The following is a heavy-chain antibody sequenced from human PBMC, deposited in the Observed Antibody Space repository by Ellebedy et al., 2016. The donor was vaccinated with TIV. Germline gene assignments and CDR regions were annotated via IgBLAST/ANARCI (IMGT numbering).Heavy chain of an antibody. Sequence: GGSLRLSCAASGFSFRSYWMSWVRQAPGKGLEWVVSIRQDGNEKDYVASVEGRFTISRDNGKNSLNLKMSTLRAEDTAVYYCAREGAYGDYSQVSFPFDPWGQGTLVTVSS. V-gene: IGHV3-7*01. CDR2: IRQDGNEK. CDR3: AREGAYGDYSQVSFPFDP. D-gene: IGHD4-17*01. CDR1: GFSFRSYW. J-gene: IGHJ5*02.